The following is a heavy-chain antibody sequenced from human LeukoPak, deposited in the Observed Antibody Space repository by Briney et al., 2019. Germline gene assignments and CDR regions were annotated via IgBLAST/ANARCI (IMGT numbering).Heavy chain of an antibody. CDR3: ARVLRGAYYDILAGRADY. D-gene: IGHD3-9*01. Sequence: ASEKVSCKASGYTFTSYGISWVRQAPAQGLEWMGWISAYNGNTDNAQKLQGRVTMTTDTSTSTAYMELRSLRSDDTAVYYCARVLRGAYYDILAGRADYWGQGTLVTVSS. J-gene: IGHJ4*02. V-gene: IGHV1-18*01. CDR2: ISAYNGNT. CDR1: GYTFTSYG.